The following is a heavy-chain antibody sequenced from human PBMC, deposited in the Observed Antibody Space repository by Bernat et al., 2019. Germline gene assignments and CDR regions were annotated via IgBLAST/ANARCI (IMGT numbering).Heavy chain of an antibody. CDR1: GFTFSSYG. J-gene: IGHJ4*02. CDR3: AKCQAERWLQLPTGA. CDR2: IRYDGSNK. D-gene: IGHD5-24*01. Sequence: QVQLVESGGGVVQPGGSLRLSCAASGFTFSSYGMHWVRQAPGKGLEWVAFIRYDGSNKYYADSVKDRFTSSRDNSKDTLYLQMNSLRAEDTAVYYCAKCQAERWLQLPTGAWGQGTLVTVSS. V-gene: IGHV3-30*02.